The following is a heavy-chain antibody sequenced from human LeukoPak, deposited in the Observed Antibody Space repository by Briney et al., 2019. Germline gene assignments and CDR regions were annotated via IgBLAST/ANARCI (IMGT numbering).Heavy chain of an antibody. D-gene: IGHD3-22*01. CDR1: GGSFSGYY. Sequence: SETLSLTCAVYGGSFSGYYWSWIRQPPGKALEWIGEINHSGSTNYNPSLKSRVTISVDTSKNQFSLKLSSVTAADTAVYYCARLPPTYYYDSSGYYIDDYWGQGTLVTVSS. CDR2: INHSGST. J-gene: IGHJ4*02. CDR3: ARLPPTYYYDSSGYYIDDY. V-gene: IGHV4-34*01.